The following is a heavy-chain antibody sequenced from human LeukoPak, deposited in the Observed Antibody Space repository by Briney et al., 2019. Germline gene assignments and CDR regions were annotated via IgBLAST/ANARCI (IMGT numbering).Heavy chain of an antibody. CDR2: ISSSSSYI. CDR1: GFTFSSYS. Sequence: GGSLRLSCAASGFTFSSYSMNWVRQAPGKGLEWVSSISSSSSYIYYADSVKGRFTISRDNAKNSLYLQMNSLRAEDTAVYYCARWLYNSGWGIDYWGQGTLVTVSS. CDR3: ARWLYNSGWGIDY. V-gene: IGHV3-21*01. D-gene: IGHD6-19*01. J-gene: IGHJ4*02.